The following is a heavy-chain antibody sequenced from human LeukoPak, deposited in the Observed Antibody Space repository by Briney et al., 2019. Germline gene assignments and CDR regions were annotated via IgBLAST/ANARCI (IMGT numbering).Heavy chain of an antibody. J-gene: IGHJ3*02. Sequence: PGGSLRLSCAASGFTFSDYYMSWLRQAPGKGLEWVSYISSSGSTIFYADSVKGRFTISRDNAKNSLYLQLHSLRAEDTAVYYCTSPNSDYGDYGGGAFDIWGQGTMVTVSS. CDR2: ISSSGSTI. CDR1: GFTFSDYY. D-gene: IGHD4-17*01. CDR3: TSPNSDYGDYGGGAFDI. V-gene: IGHV3-11*04.